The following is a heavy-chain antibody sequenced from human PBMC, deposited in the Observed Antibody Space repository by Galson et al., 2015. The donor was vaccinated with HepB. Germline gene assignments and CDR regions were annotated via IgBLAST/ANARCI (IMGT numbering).Heavy chain of an antibody. V-gene: IGHV1-2*06. CDR2: INPNSGGT. CDR3: ARGTTYPYYYMDV. J-gene: IGHJ6*03. Sequence: SVKVSCKASGYGFTGYHIHWVRQAPGQGLEWVGRINPNSGGTNSAQNFQGRVTMTRDTSIGTAYMELRRLRSDDTAVYFCARGTTYPYYYMDVWGKGTTVTVSS. D-gene: IGHD1-14*01. CDR1: GYGFTGYH.